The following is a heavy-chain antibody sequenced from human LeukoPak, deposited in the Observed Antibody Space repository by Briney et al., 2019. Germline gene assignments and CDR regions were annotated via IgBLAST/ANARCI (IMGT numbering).Heavy chain of an antibody. D-gene: IGHD4-17*01. CDR3: AKGDYGDYGAFGEIDY. Sequence: GGSLRLSCAASGFTFSSYAMSWVRQAPGKGLEWVSAISGSGGSTYYADSVKGRFTISRDNSKNTLYLQMNSLRAEDTAVYYCAKGDYGDYGAFGEIDYWGQGTLVTVSS. J-gene: IGHJ4*02. V-gene: IGHV3-23*01. CDR1: GFTFSSYA. CDR2: ISGSGGST.